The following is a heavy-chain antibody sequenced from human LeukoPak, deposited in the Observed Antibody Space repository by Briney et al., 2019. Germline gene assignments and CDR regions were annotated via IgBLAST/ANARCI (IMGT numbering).Heavy chain of an antibody. J-gene: IGHJ6*02. CDR1: GFTFSSYG. CDR3: AKVSILGYCSSTSCHPRDYYYGMDV. CDR2: ISYDGSNK. V-gene: IGHV3-30*18. Sequence: PGGSLRLSCAASGFTFSSYGMHWVRQAPGKGLEWVAVISYDGSNKYYADSVKGRFTISRDNSKNTLYLQMNSLRAEDTAVYYCAKVSILGYCSSTSCHPRDYYYGMDVWGQGTTVIVSS. D-gene: IGHD2-2*01.